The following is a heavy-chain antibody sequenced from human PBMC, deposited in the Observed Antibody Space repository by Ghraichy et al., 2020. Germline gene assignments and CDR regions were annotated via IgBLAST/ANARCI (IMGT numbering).Heavy chain of an antibody. Sequence: SETLSLTCAVYGGSFSGYYWSWIRQPPGKGLEWIGEINHSGSTNYNPSLKSRVTISVDTFKNQFSLKLSSVTAADTAVYYCARGRGSYYLYYFDYWGQGTLVTVSS. V-gene: IGHV4-34*01. CDR1: GGSFSGYY. J-gene: IGHJ4*02. CDR3: ARGRGSYYLYYFDY. D-gene: IGHD1-26*01. CDR2: INHSGST.